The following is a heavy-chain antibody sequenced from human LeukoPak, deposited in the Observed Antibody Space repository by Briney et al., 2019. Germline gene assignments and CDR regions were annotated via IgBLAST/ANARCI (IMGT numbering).Heavy chain of an antibody. D-gene: IGHD3-3*01. CDR1: GFTVSSNY. CDR2: ISGSGGST. CDR3: AKYLEADYYYYYMDV. J-gene: IGHJ6*03. Sequence: GGSLRLSCAASGFTVSSNYMSWVRQAPGKGLEWVSAISGSGGSTYYADSVKGRFTISRDNSKNTLYLQMNSLRAEDTAVYYCAKYLEADYYYYYMDVWGKGTTVTVSS. V-gene: IGHV3-23*01.